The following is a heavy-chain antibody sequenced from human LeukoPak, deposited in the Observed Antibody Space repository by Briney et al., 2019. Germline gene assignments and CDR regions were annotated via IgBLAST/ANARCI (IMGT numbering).Heavy chain of an antibody. J-gene: IGHJ5*02. CDR3: AKDAIDIVVVVAGTSFWDSWFDP. D-gene: IGHD2-15*01. V-gene: IGHV6-1*01. CDR1: GDSVSSNSAA. CDR2: TYYRSKWYN. Sequence: SQTLSLTCVISGDSVSSNSAAWSWFRQSPSRGLEWLGRTYYRSKWYNDYAGSGKSRITINPDIAKNQFSLQLNSVTPEDTAVYYCAKDAIDIVVVVAGTSFWDSWFDPWGQGTLVTVSS.